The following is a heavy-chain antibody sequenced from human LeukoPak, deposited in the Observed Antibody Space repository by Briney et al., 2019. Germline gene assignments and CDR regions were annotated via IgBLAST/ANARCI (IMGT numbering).Heavy chain of an antibody. V-gene: IGHV1-46*01. Sequence: ASVKVSCKVSGYTLTESSMHWVRQAPGQGLEWMGIINPSGGSTSYAQKFQGRVTMTRDMSTSTVYMELSSLRSEDTAVYYCARDRVAFDIWGQGTMVTVSS. J-gene: IGHJ3*02. CDR2: INPSGGST. CDR3: ARDRVAFDI. CDR1: GYTLTESS. D-gene: IGHD3-10*01.